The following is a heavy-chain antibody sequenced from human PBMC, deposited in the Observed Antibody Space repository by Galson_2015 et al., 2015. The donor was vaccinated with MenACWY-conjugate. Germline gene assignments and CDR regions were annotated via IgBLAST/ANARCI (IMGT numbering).Heavy chain of an antibody. V-gene: IGHV3-7*03. J-gene: IGHJ6*02. CDR3: ARGHYGMDV. CDR1: GFTFRNYW. Sequence: SLRLSCAASGFTFRNYWMTWGRQAPGKGLEGVGSIKKDGSEKYYVDSVKGRFTISRDNAKNSLYLEMNSLRVEDTAVYPCARGHYGMDVWGQGTTVTASS. CDR2: IKKDGSEK.